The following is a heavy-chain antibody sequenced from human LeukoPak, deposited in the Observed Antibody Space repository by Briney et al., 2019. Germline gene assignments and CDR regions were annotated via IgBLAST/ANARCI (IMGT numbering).Heavy chain of an antibody. CDR2: IIPILGIA. V-gene: IGHV1-69*04. CDR3: ARERESSSWYFDY. Sequence: SVTVSCKASGGTFISYAISWVRQAPGQGLEWMGRIIPILGIANYEQKFQGRVTITADKSTSTAYMELSSLRSEDTAVYYCARERESSSWYFDYWGQGTLVTVSS. CDR1: GGTFISYA. D-gene: IGHD6-13*01. J-gene: IGHJ4*02.